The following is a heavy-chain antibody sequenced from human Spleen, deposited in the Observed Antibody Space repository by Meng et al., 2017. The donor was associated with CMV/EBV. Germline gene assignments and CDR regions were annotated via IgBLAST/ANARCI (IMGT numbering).Heavy chain of an antibody. D-gene: IGHD6-13*01. Sequence: ASVKVSCKASGYTFTSYGISWVRQAPGQGLEWMGWISAYNGNTNYAQKLQGRVTMTTDKSTSTAYMELRSLRSDDTAVYYCARLAAAGRSGFNYYYGMDVWGQGTTVTVSS. J-gene: IGHJ6*02. CDR1: GYTFTSYG. CDR3: ARLAAAGRSGFNYYYGMDV. CDR2: ISAYNGNT. V-gene: IGHV1-18*01.